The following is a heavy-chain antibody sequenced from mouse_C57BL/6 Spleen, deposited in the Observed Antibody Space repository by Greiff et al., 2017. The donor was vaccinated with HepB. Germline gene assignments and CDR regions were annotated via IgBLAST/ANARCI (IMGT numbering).Heavy chain of an antibody. D-gene: IGHD4-1*01. CDR2: INPGSGGT. CDR3: ARGGKLGRYFDV. Sequence: QVQLQQSGAELVRPGTSVKVSCKASGYAFTNYLIEWVKQRPGQGLEWIGVINPGSGGTNYNEKFKGKATLTADKSSSTAYMQLSSLTSEDSAVYFCARGGKLGRYFDVWGTGTTVTVSS. J-gene: IGHJ1*03. V-gene: IGHV1-54*01. CDR1: GYAFTNYL.